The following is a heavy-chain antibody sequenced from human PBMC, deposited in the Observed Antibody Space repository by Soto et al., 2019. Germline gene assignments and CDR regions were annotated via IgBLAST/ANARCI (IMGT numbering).Heavy chain of an antibody. CDR2: IIPIFGTT. CDR3: VRDIVVAPGAFNYGMDV. CDR1: GGTFSTHG. Sequence: ASVKVSCKASGGTFSTHGISWVRQAPGQGLEWMGGIIPIFGTTNYAHKFQGRVTITADKSTSTAYMELSSLRSEDTAVYYCVRDIVVAPGAFNYGMDVWGQGSMVTVSS. D-gene: IGHD2-2*01. J-gene: IGHJ6*02. V-gene: IGHV1-69*06.